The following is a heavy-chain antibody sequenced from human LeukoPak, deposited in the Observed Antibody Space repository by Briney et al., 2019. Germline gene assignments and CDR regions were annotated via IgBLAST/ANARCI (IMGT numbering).Heavy chain of an antibody. CDR1: GASISSGGYY. J-gene: IGHJ3*02. V-gene: IGHV4-31*03. CDR3: ARDNLGGFDI. CDR2: IYYSGST. D-gene: IGHD3-16*01. Sequence: SQTLSLTCTVSGASISSGGYYWSWLRQHPAKGLEWIGYIYYSGSTHYNPSLKSRVTISVDTSKNQFSLKMSSVTAADTAVYYCARDNLGGFDIWGQGTMVTVSS.